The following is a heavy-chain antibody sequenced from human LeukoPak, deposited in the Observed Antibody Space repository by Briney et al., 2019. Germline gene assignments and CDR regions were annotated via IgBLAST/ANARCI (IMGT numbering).Heavy chain of an antibody. CDR2: ISAYNGNT. J-gene: IGHJ4*02. D-gene: IGHD4-17*01. CDR1: VYTFTIYG. Sequence: ASVTVSCTSSVYTFTIYGISWVRQAPGQGREWMGWISAYNGNTNYAQKLRGRVTMTTDTSTSTAYMELRSLRSDDTAVYYCARDYGDYVFDYWGQGTLVTVSS. V-gene: IGHV1-18*01. CDR3: ARDYGDYVFDY.